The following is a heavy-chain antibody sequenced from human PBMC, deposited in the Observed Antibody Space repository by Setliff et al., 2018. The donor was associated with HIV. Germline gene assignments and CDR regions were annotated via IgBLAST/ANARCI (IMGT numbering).Heavy chain of an antibody. CDR1: GFTFHDAW. CDR3: TTDRLTIGPGTDFADH. J-gene: IGHJ5*02. D-gene: IGHD3-3*01. CDR2: IRSTTDGGTT. V-gene: IGHV3-15*01. Sequence: LGGSLRLSCAASGFTFHDAWMSWVRQVSGRDLEWLGRIRSTTDGGTTDLAAPVRGRFTISRDDSQNTLYLQMNRLRIEDTAVYYCTTDRLTIGPGTDFADHWGHGTLVTVSS.